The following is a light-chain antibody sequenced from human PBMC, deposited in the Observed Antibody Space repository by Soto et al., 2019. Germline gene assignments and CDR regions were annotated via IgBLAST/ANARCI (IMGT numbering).Light chain of an antibody. V-gene: IGLV2-14*03. CDR3: SSYTSTSTVV. Sequence: QSALTQPASVSGSPGQSITISCTGNSSDVGGYNYVSWYQQHPGKAPKLMIYDVSNRPSGVSNRFSGSKSGNTASLTISGLQAEDEAEYYCSSYTSTSTVVFGGGTQLTVL. CDR2: DVS. J-gene: IGLJ2*01. CDR1: SSDVGGYNY.